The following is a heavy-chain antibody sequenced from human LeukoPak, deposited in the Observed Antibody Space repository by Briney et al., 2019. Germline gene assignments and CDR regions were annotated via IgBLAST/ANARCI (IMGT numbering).Heavy chain of an antibody. CDR2: IYSGGST. Sequence: GGSLRLSCAASGFTVSSNYMSWVRQAPGKGLEWVSVIYSGGSTYYADSVKGRFTISRDNSKNTLYLQMNSLRAEDTAVYYCAGGMATIGRVEDYWGQGTLVTVSS. D-gene: IGHD5-24*01. CDR1: GFTVSSNY. V-gene: IGHV3-66*01. CDR3: AGGMATIGRVEDY. J-gene: IGHJ4*02.